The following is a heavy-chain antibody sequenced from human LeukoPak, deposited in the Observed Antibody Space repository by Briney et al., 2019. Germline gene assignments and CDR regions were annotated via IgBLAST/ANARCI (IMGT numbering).Heavy chain of an antibody. Sequence: ASVKVSCKASGYTFTGYYMHWVRQAPGQGLEWMGWINPNSGGTNYAQKFQGRVTMTRDTSISTAYMELSRLRSDDTAVYYCARDPISVTRGYGYGDPFDYWGQGTLVTVSS. D-gene: IGHD5-18*01. CDR1: GYTFTGYY. CDR3: ARDPISVTRGYGYGDPFDY. CDR2: INPNSGGT. J-gene: IGHJ4*02. V-gene: IGHV1-2*02.